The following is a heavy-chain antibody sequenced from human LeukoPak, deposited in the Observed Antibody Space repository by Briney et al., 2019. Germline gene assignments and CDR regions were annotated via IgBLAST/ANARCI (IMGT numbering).Heavy chain of an antibody. D-gene: IGHD3-22*01. Sequence: SGGSLRLSCAASGFTVSSNYMSWVRQAPGKGLEWVSVIYSGGSTYYADSVKGRFTISRDNSKNTLYLQMNCLRAEDTAVYYCARARYYDSSGYTLWGQGTLVTVSS. CDR2: IYSGGST. CDR3: ARARYYDSSGYTL. CDR1: GFTVSSNY. J-gene: IGHJ4*02. V-gene: IGHV3-53*01.